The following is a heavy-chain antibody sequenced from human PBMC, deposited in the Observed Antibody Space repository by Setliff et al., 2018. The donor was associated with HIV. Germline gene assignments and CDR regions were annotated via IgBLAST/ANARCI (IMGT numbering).Heavy chain of an antibody. D-gene: IGHD6-19*01. CDR2: IYWDDDK. V-gene: IGHV2-5*02. Sequence: GSGPTLVNPTQTLTLTCTFSGFSLSTSGVGVGWIRQPPGKALEWLALIYWDDDKRYSPSLKSRVTITKDTSKNQVVLTMTNMDPMDTATYYCAHIVRSGWYPGYMDVWGQGTPVTVSS. CDR3: AHIVRSGWYPGYMDV. J-gene: IGHJ6*02. CDR1: GFSLSTSGVG.